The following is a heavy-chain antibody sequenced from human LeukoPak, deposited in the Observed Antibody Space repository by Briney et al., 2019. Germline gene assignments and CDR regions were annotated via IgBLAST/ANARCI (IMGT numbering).Heavy chain of an antibody. CDR1: GYTFTGYY. V-gene: IGHV1-2*02. CDR3: ARDRADNWFDP. Sequence: VASVRVSCKASGYTFTGYYMHWVRQAPGQGLEWMGWINPNSGGTNYAQKFQGRVTMTRDTSISTAYMELSRLRSDDTAVYYCARDRADNWFDPWGQGTLVTVSS. CDR2: INPNSGGT. J-gene: IGHJ5*02. D-gene: IGHD1-26*01.